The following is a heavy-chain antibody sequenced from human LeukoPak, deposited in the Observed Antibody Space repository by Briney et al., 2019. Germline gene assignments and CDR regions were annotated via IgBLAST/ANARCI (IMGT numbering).Heavy chain of an antibody. CDR3: AREFQALDSSGYYGMDV. D-gene: IGHD3-22*01. V-gene: IGHV3-7*01. CDR1: GFTFSSYW. J-gene: IGHJ6*02. Sequence: GGSLRLSCAASGFTFSSYWMSWVRQAPGKGLEWVANIKQDGSEKYYVDSVKGRFTISRDNAKNSLYLQMNSLRAEDTAVYYCAREFQALDSSGYYGMDVWGQGTTVTVSS. CDR2: IKQDGSEK.